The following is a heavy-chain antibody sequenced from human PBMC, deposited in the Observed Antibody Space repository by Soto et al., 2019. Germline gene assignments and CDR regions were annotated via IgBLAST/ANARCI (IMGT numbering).Heavy chain of an antibody. CDR1: GGTFSSYA. CDR2: IIPIFGTA. D-gene: IGHD3-3*01. J-gene: IGHJ6*02. V-gene: IGHV1-69*12. Sequence: QVQLVQSGAEVKKPGSSVKVSCKASGGTFSSYAISWVRQSPGQGLEWMGGIIPIFGTANYAQKFQGRVTITAEESTSTAYMELSSLRSEDTAVYYCASGPYEETEYYGGMDVWGQGTTVTVSS. CDR3: ASGPYEETEYYGGMDV.